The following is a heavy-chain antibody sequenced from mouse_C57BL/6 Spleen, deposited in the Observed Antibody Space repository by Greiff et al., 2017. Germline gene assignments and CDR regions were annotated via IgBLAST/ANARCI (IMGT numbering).Heavy chain of an antibody. CDR3: AGGGYDMGALYAMDY. J-gene: IGHJ4*01. D-gene: IGHD2-2*01. CDR1: GYTFTSYW. Sequence: QVQLQQPGAELVRPGSSVKLSCKASGYTFTSYWMHWVKQRPIQGLEWIGNIDPSDSETHYNQKFKDKATLTVDKSSSTAYMQLSSLTAEDSAVYYGAGGGYDMGALYAMDYWGQGTSVTVSS. CDR2: IDPSDSET. V-gene: IGHV1-52*01.